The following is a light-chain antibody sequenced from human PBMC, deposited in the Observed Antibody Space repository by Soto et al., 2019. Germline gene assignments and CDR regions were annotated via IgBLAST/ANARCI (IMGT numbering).Light chain of an antibody. J-gene: IGLJ1*01. CDR1: SSNIGAGYD. CDR3: QSYDSRLSGYV. V-gene: IGLV1-40*01. CDR2: GNS. Sequence: QSVLTQPPSVSGAPGQRVTISRTGSSSNIGAGYDVHWYQQLPGTAPKLLIYGNSNRPSGVPDRVSGSKSGTSASLAITGLQAEDEADYYCQSYDSRLSGYVFGTGTKVTVL.